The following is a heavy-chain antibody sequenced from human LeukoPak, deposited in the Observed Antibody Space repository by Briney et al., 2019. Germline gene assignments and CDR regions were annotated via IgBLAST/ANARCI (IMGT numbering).Heavy chain of an antibody. CDR3: ARDSTVFAFVGVIAISYYFDY. CDR2: IWYDGSNK. D-gene: IGHD3-16*02. Sequence: GGSLRLSCAASGFTFSSYGLHWVRQAPGKGLEWVAVIWYDGSNKYYADSVKGRFTISRDNSKNTLYLQMNSLRAEDTAVYYCARDSTVFAFVGVIAISYYFDYWGQGTLVTVSS. J-gene: IGHJ4*02. CDR1: GFTFSSYG. V-gene: IGHV3-33*01.